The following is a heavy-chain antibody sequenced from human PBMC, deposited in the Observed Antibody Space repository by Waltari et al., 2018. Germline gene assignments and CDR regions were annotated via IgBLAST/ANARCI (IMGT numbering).Heavy chain of an antibody. Sequence: QVQLQQWGAGLLKPSETLSLTCAVYGGSFCGYYWSWIRQPPWKGMEWIGEIKHSGSTNVTPSLKSRFTISVDTSKNQFSLKLSSVTAADTAVYYCARLVSGWYVRARFDYWGQGTLVTVSS. J-gene: IGHJ4*02. CDR3: ARLVSGWYVRARFDY. CDR2: IKHSGST. CDR1: GGSFCGYY. D-gene: IGHD6-19*01. V-gene: IGHV4-34*01.